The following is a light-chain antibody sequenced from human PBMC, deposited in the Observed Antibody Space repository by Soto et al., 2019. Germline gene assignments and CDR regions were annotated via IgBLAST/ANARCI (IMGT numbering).Light chain of an antibody. CDR3: QQYSSYWT. Sequence: DIQMTQSPSTLPASVGDRVAITCRASQSISTWLAWYQQKPGKAPNLLIYKASYLASGVPSRFSGGGSGTEFTLTISSLQPDDFATYCCQQYSSYWTFGQGTKVDIK. V-gene: IGKV1-5*03. J-gene: IGKJ1*01. CDR1: QSISTW. CDR2: KAS.